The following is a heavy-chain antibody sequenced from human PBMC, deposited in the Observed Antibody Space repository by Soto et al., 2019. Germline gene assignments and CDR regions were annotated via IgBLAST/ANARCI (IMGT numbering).Heavy chain of an antibody. Sequence: EVQLVESGGGVVQPGGSLRLSCAASGFTFSTYWMNWFRQAPGKGLEWVANIKEDGSEEFYVDSVKGRFTISRDNAKNSLYLDMNSLRGEDTAVYYCARDWGAPGRGSALGYYYHFGMDVWGQGTTVTVPS. CDR1: GFTFSTYW. V-gene: IGHV3-7*05. CDR3: ARDWGAPGRGSALGYYYHFGMDV. J-gene: IGHJ6*02. CDR2: IKEDGSEE. D-gene: IGHD3-16*01.